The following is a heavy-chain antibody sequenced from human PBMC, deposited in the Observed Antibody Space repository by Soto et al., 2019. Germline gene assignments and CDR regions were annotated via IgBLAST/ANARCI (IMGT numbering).Heavy chain of an antibody. V-gene: IGHV4-59*01. CDR2: IYYSGST. CDR3: ARAYGGYADY. Sequence: PSETLSLTCTVSGGSISSYYWSWIRQPPGKGLEWIGYIYYSGSTNYNPSLKSRVTISVDTSKNQFSLKLSSVTAADTAVYYWARAYGGYADYWGQGALVTVSS. D-gene: IGHD5-12*01. J-gene: IGHJ4*02. CDR1: GGSISSYY.